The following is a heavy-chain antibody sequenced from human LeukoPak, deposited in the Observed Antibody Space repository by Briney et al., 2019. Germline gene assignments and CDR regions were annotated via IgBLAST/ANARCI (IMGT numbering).Heavy chain of an antibody. CDR3: ARRTYSGSGSQNWFDP. CDR1: GGSISGYH. V-gene: IGHV4-4*09. D-gene: IGHD3-10*01. J-gene: IGHJ5*02. CDR2: IYSSGSS. Sequence: SETLSLTCTVSGGSISGYHWSWVRQPPGKGLEWIGYIYSSGSSNYNPSLKSRVTISLDTSKNQSSLKLSPVTAADTAVYYCARRTYSGSGSQNWFDPWGQGTLVTVSS.